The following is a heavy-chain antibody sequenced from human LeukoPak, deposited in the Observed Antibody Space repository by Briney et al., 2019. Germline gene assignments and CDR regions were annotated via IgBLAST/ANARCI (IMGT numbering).Heavy chain of an antibody. CDR2: ISWNSGSI. CDR3: AKDLREMATGLDY. CDR1: GFTFDDYA. J-gene: IGHJ4*02. V-gene: IGHV3-9*03. Sequence: GGSLRLSCAASGFTFDDYAMHWVRQAPGKGLEWVSGISWNSGSIGYADSVKGRFTISRDNAKNSLYLQMNSLRAEDMALYYCAKDLREMATGLDYWGQGTLVTVSS. D-gene: IGHD5-24*01.